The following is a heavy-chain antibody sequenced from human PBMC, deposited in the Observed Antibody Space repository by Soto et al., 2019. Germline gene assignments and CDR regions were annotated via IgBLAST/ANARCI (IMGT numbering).Heavy chain of an antibody. CDR3: ARGYYDILNAFGDYYYHGMDV. V-gene: IGHV1-18*04. CDR1: GYTFTSYG. D-gene: IGHD3-9*01. Sequence: ASVKVSCKASGYTFTSYGISWVRQAPGQGLEWMGWISAYNGNTNYAQKLQGRVTMTTDTSTSTAYMELRSLRSDDTAVYYCARGYYDILNAFGDYYYHGMDVWGQGTTVTVSS. J-gene: IGHJ6*02. CDR2: ISAYNGNT.